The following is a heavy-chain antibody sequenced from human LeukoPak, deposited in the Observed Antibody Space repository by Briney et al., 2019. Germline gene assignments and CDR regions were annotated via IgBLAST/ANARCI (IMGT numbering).Heavy chain of an antibody. D-gene: IGHD5-24*01. V-gene: IGHV4-30-2*01. CDR3: ARDGYNSAPFDY. Sequence: PSETLSLTCTVSGDPISSGGYFWSWIRQPPGKGLEWIGYLSHYENAYYNPSLSSRVTMSVDKSKNQVSLKITSVTAADTAIYYCARDGYNSAPFDYWGPGTLVTVSS. CDR1: GDPISSGGYF. J-gene: IGHJ4*02. CDR2: LSHYENA.